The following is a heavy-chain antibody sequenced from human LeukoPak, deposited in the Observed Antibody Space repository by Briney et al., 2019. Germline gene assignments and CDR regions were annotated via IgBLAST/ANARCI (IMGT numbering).Heavy chain of an antibody. D-gene: IGHD1-26*01. CDR1: GSTSSTYA. V-gene: IGHV3-23*01. CDR2: ISGSGAST. CDR3: ARWGGSFSSRFDP. Sequence: RGSLRLSCAASGSTSSTYAMSWVRQAPGKGLEWVSAISGSGASTYCADSVTGRFTISRDNSKNTVLLHMKTLRVEDTALYYCARWGGSFSSRFDPWGQGTLVTVSS. J-gene: IGHJ5*02.